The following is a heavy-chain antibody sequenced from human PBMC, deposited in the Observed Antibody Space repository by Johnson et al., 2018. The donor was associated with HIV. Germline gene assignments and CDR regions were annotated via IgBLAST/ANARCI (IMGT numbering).Heavy chain of an antibody. Sequence: VQLVESGGGLVQPGGSLRLSCAASGFTFSSYAMSWVRQAPGKGLEWVSYITSTGITVYYAASVKGRFTISRDNAKNSVYLQMNSLEAEDTAVYYCARAPEVRGVDAFDIWGQGTLVTVS. CDR1: GFTFSSYA. CDR3: ARAPEVRGVDAFDI. D-gene: IGHD3-10*01. J-gene: IGHJ3*02. CDR2: ITSTGITV. V-gene: IGHV3-48*04.